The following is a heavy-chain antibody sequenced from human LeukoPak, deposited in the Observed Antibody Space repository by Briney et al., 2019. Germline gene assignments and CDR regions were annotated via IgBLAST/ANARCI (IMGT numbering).Heavy chain of an antibody. D-gene: IGHD6-13*01. J-gene: IGHJ3*02. CDR2: IYYSGST. V-gene: IGHV4-59*01. Sequence: SETLSLTCTVSGGSISSYYWSWIRQPPGKGLEWIGYIYYSGSTNYNPSLKSRVTISVDTSKNQFSLKLSSVTAADTGVYYCARPGIAAARDAFDIWGQGTMVTVSS. CDR3: ARPGIAAARDAFDI. CDR1: GGSISSYY.